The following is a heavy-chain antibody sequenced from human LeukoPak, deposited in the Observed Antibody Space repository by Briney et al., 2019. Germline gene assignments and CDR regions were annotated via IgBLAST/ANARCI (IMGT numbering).Heavy chain of an antibody. V-gene: IGHV3-30*18. CDR3: AKDGRYCSSTSCSFPKNWFDP. CDR1: GFTFSSYG. Sequence: GGSLRLSCAASGFTFSSYGMHWVRQAPGKGLEWVAVISYDGSNKYYADSVKGRFTISRDNSKNTLYLQMNSLRAEDTAVYYCAKDGRYCSSTSCSFPKNWFDPWDQGTLVTVSS. J-gene: IGHJ5*02. CDR2: ISYDGSNK. D-gene: IGHD2-2*01.